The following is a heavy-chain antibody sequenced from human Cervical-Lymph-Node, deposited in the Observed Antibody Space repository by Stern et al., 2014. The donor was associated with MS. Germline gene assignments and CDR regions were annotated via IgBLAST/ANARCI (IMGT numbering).Heavy chain of an antibody. J-gene: IGHJ4*02. CDR1: GFTFDRHS. CDR2: IGWDGGTT. CDR3: AKEKTDCSNSICGTAAVPLDY. Sequence: QLVESGGVVVQPGGSLRLSCAASGFTFDRHSMHWVRQAPGKGLEWVSLIGWDGGTTFYADSVKGRFTTSRDNSKESLHLQMNSLRTEDTAVYYCAKEKTDCSNSICGTAAVPLDYWGQGTLVTVSS. D-gene: IGHD2-2*01. V-gene: IGHV3-43*01.